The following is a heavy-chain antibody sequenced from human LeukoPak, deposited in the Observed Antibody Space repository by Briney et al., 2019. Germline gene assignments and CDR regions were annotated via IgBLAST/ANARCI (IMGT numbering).Heavy chain of an antibody. Sequence: GASVTVSFKASGGTCITYAISWVRQAPGQGREGMGGIIPIVGTANYAQKFQGRVTITADESTSTAYMELSSLRSEDTAVYSCASWGAGTGFDAADYWGQGTLVTVSS. CDR2: IIPIVGTA. V-gene: IGHV1-69*13. J-gene: IGHJ4*02. CDR3: ASWGAGTGFDAADY. CDR1: GGTCITYA. D-gene: IGHD3-10*01.